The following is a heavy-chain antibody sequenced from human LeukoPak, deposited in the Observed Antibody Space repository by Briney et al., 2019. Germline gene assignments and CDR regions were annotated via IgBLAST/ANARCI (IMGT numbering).Heavy chain of an antibody. Sequence: GASLRLSCAASGFTFSNYAMSWVRQAPGKGLEWVSAITGSGGNTYYADSVKGRFTISRDNSKNTVFLQMNSLRAEDTAVYYCAKWWDYDVLTGYYVSDYWGQGTLVTVSS. CDR2: ITGSGGNT. CDR1: GFTFSNYA. D-gene: IGHD3-9*01. J-gene: IGHJ4*02. CDR3: AKWWDYDVLTGYYVSDY. V-gene: IGHV3-23*01.